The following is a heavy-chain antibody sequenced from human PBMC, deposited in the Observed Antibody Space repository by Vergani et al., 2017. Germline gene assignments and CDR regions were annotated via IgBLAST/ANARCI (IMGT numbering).Heavy chain of an antibody. D-gene: IGHD4-17*01. CDR1: GYTFTGYY. CDR2: INPNSGGT. Sequence: QVQLVQSGAEVKKPGASVKVSCKASGYTFTGYYMHWVRQAPGQGLEWMGWINPNSGGTNYAQKFQGWVTMTRDTSISTAYMELSRLRSDDTAVYYCARATLEDYGDYTLFDYWGQGTLVTVSS. J-gene: IGHJ4*02. V-gene: IGHV1-2*04. CDR3: ARATLEDYGDYTLFDY.